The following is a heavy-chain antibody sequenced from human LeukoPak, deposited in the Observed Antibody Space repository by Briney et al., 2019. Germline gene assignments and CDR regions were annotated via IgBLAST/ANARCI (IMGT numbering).Heavy chain of an antibody. V-gene: IGHV4-34*01. Sequence: SETLSLTCAVYGGSFSGYYWSWIRQPPGTGLEWIGEINHSGSTNYNPSLKSRVTISVDTSKNQFSLKLSSVTAADTAVYYCARGRTSYGDYVDFDYWGQGTLVTVSS. CDR1: GGSFSGYY. J-gene: IGHJ4*02. CDR3: ARGRTSYGDYVDFDY. D-gene: IGHD4-17*01. CDR2: INHSGST.